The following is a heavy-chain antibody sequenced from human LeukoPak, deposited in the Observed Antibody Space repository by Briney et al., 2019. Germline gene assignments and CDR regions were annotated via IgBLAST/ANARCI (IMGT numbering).Heavy chain of an antibody. CDR3: ARSSYYYYGMDV. V-gene: IGHV4-59*01. CDR2: IYYSGST. J-gene: IGHJ6*02. CDR1: GGSISSYY. Sequence: SETQSLTCTVSGGSISSYYWSWIRQPPGKGLEWIGYIYYSGSTNYNPSLKSRVTISVDTSKNQFSLKLTSVTAADTAVYYCARSSYYYYGMDVWGQGTTVTVSS.